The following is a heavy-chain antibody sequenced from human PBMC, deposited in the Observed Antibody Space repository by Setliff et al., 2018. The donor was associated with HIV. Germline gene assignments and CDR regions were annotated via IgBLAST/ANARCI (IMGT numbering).Heavy chain of an antibody. CDR2: ISFDATNT. CDR3: ARDLGCSSTTCHSFPDY. CDR1: GFTFSNFA. J-gene: IGHJ4*02. D-gene: IGHD2-2*01. V-gene: IGHV3-30*04. Sequence: EGSLRLSCTASGFTFSNFAMHWVRQAPGRGLEWLAVISFDATNTYYADSVKGRFTISRDNSKNALYLQMNGLRVEDTAVYYCARDLGCSSTTCHSFPDYWGQGILVTVSS.